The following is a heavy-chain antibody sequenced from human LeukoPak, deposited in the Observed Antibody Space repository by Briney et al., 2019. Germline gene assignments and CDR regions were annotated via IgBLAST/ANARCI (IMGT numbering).Heavy chain of an antibody. V-gene: IGHV3-23*01. D-gene: IGHD6-6*01. J-gene: IGHJ4*02. CDR1: GFTFSSYA. Sequence: PGGSLRRSCAASGFTFSSYAMSWVRQAPGKGLEWVSTISGTGGSTYYADSVKGRFTISRDNSKNTLYLQMNSLRAEDTAVYYCAKDGMYSSSSSYYFDYWGQGTLVTVSP. CDR3: AKDGMYSSSSSYYFDY. CDR2: ISGTGGST.